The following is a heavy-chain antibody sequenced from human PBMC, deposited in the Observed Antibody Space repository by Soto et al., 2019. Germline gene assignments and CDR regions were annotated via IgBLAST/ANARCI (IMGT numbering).Heavy chain of an antibody. CDR3: AREATIAARLDS. D-gene: IGHD6-6*01. Sequence: SETLSLTCTVSGGSISSGGYFWGWIRQPPGKGLEWIGSIYYSGGTYYNPSLKSRVTISVDTSKNQFSLKLSSVTAADTAVYNWAREATIAARLDSWGQGTLVTVSS. V-gene: IGHV4-39*02. J-gene: IGHJ4*02. CDR1: GGSISSGGYF. CDR2: IYYSGGT.